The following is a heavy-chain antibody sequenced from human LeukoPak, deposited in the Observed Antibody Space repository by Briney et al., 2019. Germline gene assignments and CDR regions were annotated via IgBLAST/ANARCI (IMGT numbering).Heavy chain of an antibody. CDR1: GGSISGYF. V-gene: IGHV4-4*07. J-gene: IGHJ4*02. CDR2: FYTSGDA. D-gene: IGHD5-18*01. CDR3: ARLNRSYGYYFDY. Sequence: SETLSLTCSVSGGSISGYFWSWIRQPAGKGLEWIGRFYTSGDAYYKPSLRSRVTMSVDKSKNQISLEVQSVTAADTAVYYCARLNRSYGYYFDYWGQGTLVTVSS.